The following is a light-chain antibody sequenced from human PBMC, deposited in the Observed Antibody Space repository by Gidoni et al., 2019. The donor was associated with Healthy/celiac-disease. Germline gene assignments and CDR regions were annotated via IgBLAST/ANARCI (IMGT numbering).Light chain of an antibody. Sequence: DIQMTQSPSTLSASVGDRVPITCRASQSMSSRLAWYQQKPGKAPKLLIYKASSLESGDPSRFSGSGSWTEFTLTISSLQPDDFATYYCQPYNSYPWTFGQGTKVEIK. CDR3: QPYNSYPWT. V-gene: IGKV1-5*03. J-gene: IGKJ1*01. CDR1: QSMSSR. CDR2: KAS.